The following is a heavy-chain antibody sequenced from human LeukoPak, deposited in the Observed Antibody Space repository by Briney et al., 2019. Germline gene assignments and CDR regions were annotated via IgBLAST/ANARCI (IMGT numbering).Heavy chain of an antibody. CDR2: IKPNSGGT. Sequence: ASVKVSCKASGYTFTAYYMHWVRQAPGQGLEWMGWIKPNSGGTKYAHKFQGRVTMTRDTSISTAYMELSRLRSDDTAVYYCARQQWLVNAFDIWGQGTMVTVSS. CDR3: ARQQWLVNAFDI. J-gene: IGHJ3*02. CDR1: GYTFTAYY. D-gene: IGHD6-19*01. V-gene: IGHV1-2*02.